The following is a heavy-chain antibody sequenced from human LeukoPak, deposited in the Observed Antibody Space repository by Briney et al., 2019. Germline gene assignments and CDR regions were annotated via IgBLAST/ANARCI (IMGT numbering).Heavy chain of an antibody. V-gene: IGHV4-59*01. D-gene: IGHD4/OR15-4a*01. J-gene: IGHJ6*03. Sequence: SEALSLTCTVSVGSISSYYWSWIRHPPGEGLEWIGYIYDSGSTKHNPSLKSRVALSVETPKHQFSLKLSSVTAADTAVYYCATGTISPDFYYYYYYYMDVWRKGPTLTVSS. CDR3: ATGTISPDFYYYYYYYMDV. CDR2: IYDSGST. CDR1: VGSISSYY.